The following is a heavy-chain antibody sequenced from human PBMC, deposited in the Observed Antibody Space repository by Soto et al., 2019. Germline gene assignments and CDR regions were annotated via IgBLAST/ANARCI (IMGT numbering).Heavy chain of an antibody. CDR3: VKEGRGSSTSCSRCYGLDV. V-gene: IGHV3-30*18. CDR1: GFTFSTYV. Sequence: QPGGSLRLSCGASGFTFSTYVMHWVRQSPGKGLEWVAALSHDESNKFYADSVKGRFTISRDNSKNTLYLEMFSLRAEDTAVYYCVKEGRGSSTSCSRCYGLDVWGQGTTVTVSS. D-gene: IGHD2-2*01. CDR2: LSHDESNK. J-gene: IGHJ6*02.